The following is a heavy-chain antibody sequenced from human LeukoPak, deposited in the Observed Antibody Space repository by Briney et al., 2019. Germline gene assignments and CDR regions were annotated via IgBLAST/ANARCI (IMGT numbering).Heavy chain of an antibody. CDR3: ARGHDSSGYYSRYYYYGMDV. V-gene: IGHV3-33*01. J-gene: IGHJ6*02. Sequence: GRSLRLSCAASGFTLSSHGMHWVRQAPGKGLEWVAVIRSDGSNKYYADSVKGRFTISGDNSKNTLYLQMNSLRAEDTAVYYCARGHDSSGYYSRYYYYGMDVWGQGTTVTVSS. CDR1: GFTLSSHG. CDR2: IRSDGSNK. D-gene: IGHD3-22*01.